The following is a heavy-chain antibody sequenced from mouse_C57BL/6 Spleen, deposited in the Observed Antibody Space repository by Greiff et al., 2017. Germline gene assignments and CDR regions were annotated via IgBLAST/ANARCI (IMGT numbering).Heavy chain of an antibody. CDR3: ARRTTMVTTFYYAMDD. CDR2: IDPSDSYT. D-gene: IGHD2-2*01. V-gene: IGHV1-69*01. CDR1: GYTFTSYW. Sequence: VQLQQPGAELVMPGASVKLSCKASGYTFTSYWMHWVKQRPGQGLEWIGEIDPSDSYTNYNQKFKGKSTLTVDKSSSTAYMQLSSLTSEDSAVYYCARRTTMVTTFYYAMDDWGQGTSVTVSS. J-gene: IGHJ4*01.